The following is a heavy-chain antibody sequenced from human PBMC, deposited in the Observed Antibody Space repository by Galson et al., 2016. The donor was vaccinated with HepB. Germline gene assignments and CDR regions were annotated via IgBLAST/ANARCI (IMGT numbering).Heavy chain of an antibody. CDR3: AKWVSFGDSEV. J-gene: IGHJ6*04. V-gene: IGHV4-39*01. D-gene: IGHD2-21*02. CDR1: GGFISSNTYH. Sequence: SETLSLTCNVSGGFISSNTYHWGWVRQPPGKGLEWIGKITYGGSTLYNPSLEGRVTISLDASNNQFSLKVNSVTATDTAVYFCAKWVSFGDSEVWGKGTTVTVSS. CDR2: ITYGGST.